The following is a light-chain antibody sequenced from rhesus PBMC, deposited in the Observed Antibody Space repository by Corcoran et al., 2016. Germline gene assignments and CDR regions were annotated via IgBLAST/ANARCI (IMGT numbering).Light chain of an antibody. J-gene: IGKJ4*01. CDR1: QGISSY. CDR2: AAS. Sequence: DIQMTQSPSSLSAFVGDTVTITCRASQGISSYLNWFQQKPGKAPKLLIDAASSLECGGPSRCSGTGSWTDFTLTITGLQPEDFAVYYCLQHTSYPLTFSGGTKVGLK. CDR3: LQHTSYPLT. V-gene: IGKV1-28*03.